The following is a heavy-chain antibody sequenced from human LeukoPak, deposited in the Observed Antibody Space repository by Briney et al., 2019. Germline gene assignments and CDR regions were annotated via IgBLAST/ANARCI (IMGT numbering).Heavy chain of an antibody. CDR2: IWYDGSNK. CDR3: ARDIGLGEGDNYFDY. D-gene: IGHD3-10*01. CDR1: GFTFSSYG. V-gene: IGHV3-33*01. Sequence: GRSLRLSCAASGFTFSSYGMHWVRQAPGKGLEGVAVIWYDGSNKYYADSVKGRFTISRDNSKNTLYLQMNSLRAEDTAVYYCARDIGLGEGDNYFDYWGQGTLVTVSS. J-gene: IGHJ4*02.